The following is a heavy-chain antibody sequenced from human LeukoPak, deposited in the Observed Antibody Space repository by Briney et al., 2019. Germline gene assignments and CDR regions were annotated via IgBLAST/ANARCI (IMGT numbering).Heavy chain of an antibody. CDR2: MYYSGST. Sequence: SETLSLTCTVSGGSISSGIYSWGWIRQSPRKGLEWIGSMYYSGSTYYNPSLKGRVTMSVDTSKNQFSLKLSSVTAADTAVYYCARHLLAGGSIDYWDQGTLVTVSS. V-gene: IGHV4-39*01. CDR3: ARHLLAGGSIDY. J-gene: IGHJ4*02. D-gene: IGHD7-27*01. CDR1: GGSISSGIYS.